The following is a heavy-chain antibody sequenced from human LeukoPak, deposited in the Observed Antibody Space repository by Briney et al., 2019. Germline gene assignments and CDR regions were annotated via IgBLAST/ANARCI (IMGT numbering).Heavy chain of an antibody. CDR2: IRSETYGGTT. V-gene: IGHV3-49*03. CDR3: SRPVGATYYFDY. D-gene: IGHD1-26*01. Sequence: GGSLRLSCKASGFIFGDYAMSWFRQAPGKGLEWVGFIRSETYGGTTEYAASVKGRFTISRDDSKSIAYLQMNSLKTEDTALYYCSRPVGATYYFDYWGQGTLVTDSS. J-gene: IGHJ4*02. CDR1: GFIFGDYA.